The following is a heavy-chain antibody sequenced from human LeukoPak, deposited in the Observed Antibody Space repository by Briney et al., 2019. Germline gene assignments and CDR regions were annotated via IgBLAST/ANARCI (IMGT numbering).Heavy chain of an antibody. D-gene: IGHD6-13*01. J-gene: IGHJ4*02. CDR1: GFTFSSYE. Sequence: PGGSLRLSCAASGFTFSSYEMNWVRQAPGKGLEWVSYINSGGNIIYDADSVKGRFTISRDNAKNSLYLQMNSLRVEDTAVYYCARAYSSSWDYWGQGTLVTVSS. CDR2: INSGGNII. CDR3: ARAYSSSWDY. V-gene: IGHV3-48*03.